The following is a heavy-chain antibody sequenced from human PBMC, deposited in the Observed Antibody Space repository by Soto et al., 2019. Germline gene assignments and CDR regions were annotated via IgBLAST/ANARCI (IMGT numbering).Heavy chain of an antibody. CDR3: ARDSERVQVPGTGWFDP. J-gene: IGHJ5*02. Sequence: ASVKVSCKASGGTFSSYAISWVRQAPGQGLEWMGWINTANGDTKYSQKFQGRIILSRDTSASTAYMELSSLRSEDTSVYYCARDSERVQVPGTGWFDPWGQGTVVTVSS. CDR2: INTANGDT. CDR1: GGTFSSYA. D-gene: IGHD1-1*01. V-gene: IGHV1-3*04.